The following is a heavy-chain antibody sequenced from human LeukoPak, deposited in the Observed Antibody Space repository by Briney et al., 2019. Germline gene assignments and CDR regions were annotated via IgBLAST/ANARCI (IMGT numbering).Heavy chain of an antibody. D-gene: IGHD3-10*01. CDR1: GFTFSDYY. CDR3: ARPRVRGAMNFDY. Sequence: PGGSLRLSCAASGFTFSDYYMSWIRQAPGKGLEWVSYISSSGSTIYYADSVKGRFTISRDNAKNSLYLLMNSLRAEDTAVYYCARPRVRGAMNFDYWGQGTLVTVSS. J-gene: IGHJ4*02. CDR2: ISSSGSTI. V-gene: IGHV3-11*01.